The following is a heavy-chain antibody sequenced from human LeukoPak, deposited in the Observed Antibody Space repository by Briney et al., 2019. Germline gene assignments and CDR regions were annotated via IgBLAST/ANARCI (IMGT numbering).Heavy chain of an antibody. CDR2: IWYDGSTK. CDR1: GFIFSSSA. CDR3: ARSPLMGSIDY. D-gene: IGHD3-10*01. V-gene: IGHV3-33*08. J-gene: IGHJ4*02. Sequence: GGSLRLSCAPSGFIFSSSAMSWVRQAPGKGLEWVAVIWYDGSTKYYADSVKGRFTSSRDNSKNTLYLQMNSLRAEDTAVYYCARSPLMGSIDYWGQGTLVTVSS.